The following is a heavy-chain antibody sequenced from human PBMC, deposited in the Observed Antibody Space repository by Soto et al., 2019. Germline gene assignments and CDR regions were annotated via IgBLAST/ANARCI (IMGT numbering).Heavy chain of an antibody. CDR2: ISYDGSIK. V-gene: IGHV3-30-3*01. CDR3: AREWSTSGDLDY. CDR1: GFTFSSHS. D-gene: IGHD3-10*01. Sequence: QVQLVESGGGVVQPGRSLRLSCAASGFTFSSHSIQWVRQAPGKGLEWVAVISYDGSIKYYEYSVNGRFTISRDNSKNTAYLQMHSLRAEDTAVFYCAREWSTSGDLDYWGQGTLVIVSS. J-gene: IGHJ4*02.